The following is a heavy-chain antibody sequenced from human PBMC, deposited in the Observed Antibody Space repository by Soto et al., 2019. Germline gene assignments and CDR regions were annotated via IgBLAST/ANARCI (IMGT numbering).Heavy chain of an antibody. CDR2: ISAYHGNT. Sequence: QVQLVQSGAEVQKPGASVKVSCKASGYTFTSYGISWVLQAPGQGLEWMGWISAYHGNTNYAQKLQGRVTMTTDTSTSTADMELRSLRSDDTAVYFCARVEAIVVASLVPWGQGTLVTVSS. V-gene: IGHV1-18*01. D-gene: IGHD2-2*01. CDR1: GYTFTSYG. CDR3: ARVEAIVVASLVP. J-gene: IGHJ5*02.